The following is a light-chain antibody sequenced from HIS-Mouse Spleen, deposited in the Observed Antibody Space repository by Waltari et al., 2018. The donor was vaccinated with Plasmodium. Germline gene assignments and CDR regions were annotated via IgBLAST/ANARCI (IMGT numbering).Light chain of an antibody. CDR3: SSYAGSNNLV. CDR2: EVS. Sequence: QSALTQPPSASGSPGQSVTIPCTGTSSVVGGYNYVSWYQQHPGKAPKLMIYEVSKRPSGVPDRFSGSKSGNTASLTVSGLQAEDEADYYCSSYAGSNNLVFGGGTKLTVL. V-gene: IGLV2-8*01. J-gene: IGLJ2*01. CDR1: SSVVGGYNY.